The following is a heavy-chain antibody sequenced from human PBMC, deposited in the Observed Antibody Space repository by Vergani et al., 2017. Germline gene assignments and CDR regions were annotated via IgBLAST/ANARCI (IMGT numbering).Heavy chain of an antibody. V-gene: IGHV3-9*01. J-gene: IGHJ4*02. CDR2: ISWNSGSI. D-gene: IGHD3-3*01. CDR3: AKDRTDFWSGYFDY. CDR1: GFTFDDYA. Sequence: EVQLVESGGGLVQPGRSLRLSCAASGFTFDDYAMHWVRQAPGKGLEWVSGISWNSGSIGYADSVKGRFTISRDNAKNSLYLQMNSLRAEYTALYYCAKDRTDFWSGYFDYWGQGTLVTVSS.